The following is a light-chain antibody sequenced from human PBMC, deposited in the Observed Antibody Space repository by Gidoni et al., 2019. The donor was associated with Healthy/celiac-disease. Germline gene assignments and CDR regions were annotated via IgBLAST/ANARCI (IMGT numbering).Light chain of an antibody. V-gene: IGKV1-9*01. Sequence: DIQLTQSPSFLSASVGDRVTLTCRASQGISSYLAWYQQKPGKAPKLLIYAASTLQSGVPSRFSGSGSGTEFTLTISSLQPEDFATYYCQQLNSYPPDFGGGTKVEIK. J-gene: IGKJ4*01. CDR2: AAS. CDR1: QGISSY. CDR3: QQLNSYPPD.